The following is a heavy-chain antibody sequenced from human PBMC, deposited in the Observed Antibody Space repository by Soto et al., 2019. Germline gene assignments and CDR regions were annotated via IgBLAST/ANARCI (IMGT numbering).Heavy chain of an antibody. CDR1: GFSLITSGVG. CDR3: AHTMAPRIFDY. CDR2: IYWDDDK. Sequence: QITLKEAGPTLVKPTQTLTLTCSFSGFSLITSGVGVGWIRQPPGKALEWLALIYWDDDKGYSTSLKSRLTXTXXTSKNPVVHTMTNMDPADTATYYCAHTMAPRIFDYWGQGTLVTVSS. J-gene: IGHJ4*02. V-gene: IGHV2-5*02.